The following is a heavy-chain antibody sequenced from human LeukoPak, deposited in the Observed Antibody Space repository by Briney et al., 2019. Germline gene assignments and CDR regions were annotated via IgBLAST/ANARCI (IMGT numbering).Heavy chain of an antibody. J-gene: IGHJ6*03. CDR1: GYTFTSYD. CDR3: ARTRSAAIRGVAARPNYYTDV. CDR2: MNPNSGNT. D-gene: IGHD6-6*01. V-gene: IGHV1-8*01. Sequence: ASVKVSCKASGYTFTSYDINWVRQATGQGLEWMGWMNPNSGNTGYAQKFQGRVTMTRSTSISTAYMELSSLRSEDTAVYYCARTRSAAIRGVAARPNYYTDVWGKGTTVTVSS.